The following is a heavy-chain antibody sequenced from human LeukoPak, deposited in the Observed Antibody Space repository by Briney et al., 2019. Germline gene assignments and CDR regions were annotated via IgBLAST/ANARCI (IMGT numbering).Heavy chain of an antibody. D-gene: IGHD2-21*02. CDR2: ISYDGSNK. CDR1: GFTFSSYA. J-gene: IGHJ4*02. Sequence: GGSLRLSCAASGFTFSSYAMHWVRQAPGKGLEWVAVISYDGSNKYYADSVKGRFTISRDNSKNTLYLQMNSLRAEDTDVYYCAREQAYCGGDCYSGYFDYWGQGTLVTVSS. V-gene: IGHV3-30-3*01. CDR3: AREQAYCGGDCYSGYFDY.